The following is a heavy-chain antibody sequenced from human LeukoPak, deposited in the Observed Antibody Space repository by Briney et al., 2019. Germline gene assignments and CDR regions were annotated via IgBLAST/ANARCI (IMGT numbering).Heavy chain of an antibody. D-gene: IGHD2-21*01. V-gene: IGHV4-34*01. Sequence: SETLSLTCAVYGGSFSGYYWSWIRQPPGKGLEWIGEINHSGSTNYNPSLKSRVTISVDTSKNQFSLKLSSVTAADTAVYYCARYVAPYYFDYWGQGTLVTVSS. CDR1: GGSFSGYY. CDR2: INHSGST. J-gene: IGHJ4*02. CDR3: ARYVAPYYFDY.